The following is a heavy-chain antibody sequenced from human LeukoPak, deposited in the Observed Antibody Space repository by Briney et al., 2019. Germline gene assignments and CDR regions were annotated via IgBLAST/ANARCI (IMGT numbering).Heavy chain of an antibody. Sequence: ASVKVSCKASGYTFTSYGISWVRQAPGQGLEWMGWISAYNGNTNYAQKLQGRVTMTTDTSTSTAYMELRSLRSDDTAVYYCARVRGRAAGATGTEYFQHWGQGTLVTVSS. CDR1: GYTFTSYG. J-gene: IGHJ1*01. D-gene: IGHD6-13*01. CDR2: ISAYNGNT. CDR3: ARVRGRAAGATGTEYFQH. V-gene: IGHV1-18*01.